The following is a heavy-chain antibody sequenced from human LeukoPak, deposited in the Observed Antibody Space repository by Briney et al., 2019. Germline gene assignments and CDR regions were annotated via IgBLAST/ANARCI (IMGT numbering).Heavy chain of an antibody. D-gene: IGHD2-2*01. J-gene: IGHJ6*03. CDR3: ARCRVGCSSTSCYGYYYYMDV. CDR2: INHSGST. Sequence: PSETLSLTCTVSGGSISGYYWSWIRQPPGKGLEWIGEINHSGSTNYNPSLKSRVTISVDTSKNQFSLKLSSVTAADTAVYYCARCRVGCSSTSCYGYYYYMDVWGKGTTVTVSS. CDR1: GGSISGYY. V-gene: IGHV4-34*01.